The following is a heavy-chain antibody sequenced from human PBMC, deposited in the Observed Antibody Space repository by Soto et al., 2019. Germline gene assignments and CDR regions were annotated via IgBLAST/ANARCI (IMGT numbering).Heavy chain of an antibody. CDR1: GGSISSGDYY. Sequence: PSETLSLTCTVSGGSISSGDYYWSWIRQPPGKGLEWIGYIYYSGSTYYNPSLKSRVTISVDTSKNQFSLKLSSVTAADTAVYYCARLYPRALWSGESMGDWFDPWGQGTLVTVSS. V-gene: IGHV4-30-4*01. J-gene: IGHJ5*02. CDR3: ARLYPRALWSGESMGDWFDP. CDR2: IYYSGST. D-gene: IGHD3-10*01.